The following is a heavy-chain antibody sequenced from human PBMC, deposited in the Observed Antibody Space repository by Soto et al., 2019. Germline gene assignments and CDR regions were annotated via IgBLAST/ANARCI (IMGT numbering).Heavy chain of an antibody. CDR3: ARGYCSSTSCYGQTYYYYMDV. CDR1: GYTLTELS. Sequence: ASVKVSCKVSGYTLTELSMHWVRQAPGKGLEWMGWINPNSGGTNYAQKFQGWVTMTGDTSISTAYMELSRLRSDDTAVYYCARGYCSSTSCYGQTYYYYMDVWGKGTTVTVSS. CDR2: INPNSGGT. D-gene: IGHD2-2*01. J-gene: IGHJ6*03. V-gene: IGHV1-2*04.